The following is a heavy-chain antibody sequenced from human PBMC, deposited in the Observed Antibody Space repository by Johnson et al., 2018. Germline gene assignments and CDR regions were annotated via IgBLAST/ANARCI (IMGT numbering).Heavy chain of an antibody. Sequence: QVQLQEWGPGLVKPSETLSLTCSVSGGSISSYYWSWIRQPPGKGLEWIGYIYNSGNTNYNPSLKSRVTLSVETSKNQFSLKLSSVTAADTAVYYCARLGSFYYYLDVWGKGTTVTVSS. D-gene: IGHD1-26*01. CDR2: IYNSGNT. V-gene: IGHV4-59*01. CDR1: GGSISSYY. CDR3: ARLGSFYYYLDV. J-gene: IGHJ6*03.